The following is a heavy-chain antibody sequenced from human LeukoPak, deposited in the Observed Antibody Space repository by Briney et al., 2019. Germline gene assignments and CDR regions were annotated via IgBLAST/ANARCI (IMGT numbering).Heavy chain of an antibody. D-gene: IGHD3-9*01. CDR2: IWYDGSNK. Sequence: GRPLRLSCAASGFTFSSYGMHWVRQAPGKGLEWVAVIWYDGSNKYYADSVKGRFTISRDNSKSTLYLQMNSLRAEDTAVYYCARSEGYYDILTGYYYYYGMDVWGKGTTVTVSS. CDR1: GFTFSSYG. V-gene: IGHV3-33*01. CDR3: ARSEGYYDILTGYYYYYGMDV. J-gene: IGHJ6*04.